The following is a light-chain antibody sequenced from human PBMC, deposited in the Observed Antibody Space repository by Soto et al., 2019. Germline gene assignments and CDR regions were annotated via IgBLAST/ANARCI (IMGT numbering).Light chain of an antibody. V-gene: IGKV1-5*03. CDR1: QTISSW. Sequence: DIQMTQSPSTLSGSVGDRVTITCRASQTISSWLAWSQQKPGKAPKLLIYKASTLKSGVPSRFSGSGSGTEYTLTTSSLQPDDFATNYCQHYISYSEAFGQGTKVDIK. J-gene: IGKJ1*01. CDR2: KAS. CDR3: QHYISYSEA.